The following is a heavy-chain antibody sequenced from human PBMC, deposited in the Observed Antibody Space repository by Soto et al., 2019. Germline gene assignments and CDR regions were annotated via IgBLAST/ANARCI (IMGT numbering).Heavy chain of an antibody. J-gene: IGHJ4*02. CDR2: IIPIFGTA. Sequence: ASVKVSCKASGGTFSSYAISWLRQAPGQGLEWMGGIIPIFGTANYAQKFQGRVTITADESTSTAYMELSSLRSEDTAVYYCARDKGSSSKGGFDYWGQGTLVTVSS. CDR1: GGTFSSYA. CDR3: ARDKGSSSKGGFDY. V-gene: IGHV1-69*13. D-gene: IGHD6-13*01.